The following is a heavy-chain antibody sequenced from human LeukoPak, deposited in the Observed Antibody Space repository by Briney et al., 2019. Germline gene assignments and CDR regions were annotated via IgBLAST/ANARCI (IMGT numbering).Heavy chain of an antibody. CDR2: IGGSGSST. J-gene: IGHJ4*02. CDR3: AKYYYDSGTYSLDY. CDR1: GFTFSSYA. V-gene: IGHV3-23*01. Sequence: GGSLRLSCAASGFTFSSYAMSWVRQAPGKGLEWVSAIGGSGSSTYYADSVEGRFTISRDNSKNTLYLQMNSLRAEDTAVYYCAKYYYDSGTYSLDYWGQGTLVTVSS. D-gene: IGHD3-10*01.